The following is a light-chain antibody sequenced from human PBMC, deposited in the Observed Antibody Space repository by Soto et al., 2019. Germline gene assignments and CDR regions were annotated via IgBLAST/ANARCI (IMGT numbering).Light chain of an antibody. CDR1: SSDVGGSNY. Sequence: QSALTQPASVSASPGQSITISCTGTSSDVGGSNYVSWYQQHPGKAPKLMIYEVNKRPSGVPDRFSGSKSGNTASLTVSGLQAEDEADYYCSSYAGSSNVFGTGTKLTVL. CDR3: SSYAGSSNV. CDR2: EVN. J-gene: IGLJ1*01. V-gene: IGLV2-8*01.